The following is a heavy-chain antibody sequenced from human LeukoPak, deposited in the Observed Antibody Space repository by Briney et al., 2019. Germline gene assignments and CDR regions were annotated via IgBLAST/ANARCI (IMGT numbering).Heavy chain of an antibody. D-gene: IGHD6-6*01. CDR3: ARDKLKQLVSPAFDY. J-gene: IGHJ4*02. CDR2: ISYDGSNK. CDR1: GFIFSTFG. V-gene: IGHV3-30*03. Sequence: PGGSLRLSCAASGFIFSTFGMHWVRQAPGKGLEWVAVISYDGSNKYYADSVKGRFTISRDNSKNTLYLQMNSLRAEDTAVYYCARDKLKQLVSPAFDYWGQGTLVTVSS.